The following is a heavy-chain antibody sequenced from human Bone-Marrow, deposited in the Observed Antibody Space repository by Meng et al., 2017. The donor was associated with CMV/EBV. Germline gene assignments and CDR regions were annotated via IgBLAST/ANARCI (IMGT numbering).Heavy chain of an antibody. V-gene: IGHV4-59*01. CDR2: IYYSGST. CDR1: GGSISSYY. Sequence: SETLSLTCTVSGGSISSYYWSWIRQPPGKGLEWIGYIYYSGSTNYNPSLKSRVTISVDTSKNQFSLKLTSVTAADTAVYYCARTRIAAAGRLYFQHWGQGNLVNVAS. D-gene: IGHD6-13*01. J-gene: IGHJ1*01. CDR3: ARTRIAAAGRLYFQH.